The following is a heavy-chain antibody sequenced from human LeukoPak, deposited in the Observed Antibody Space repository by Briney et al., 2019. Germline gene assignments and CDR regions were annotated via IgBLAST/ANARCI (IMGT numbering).Heavy chain of an antibody. CDR3: AKAPRRGYDSSGYYLDY. J-gene: IGHJ4*02. CDR2: ISGSGGST. Sequence: GGSLRLSCAASGFTFSSYAMSWVRQAPGKGLEWVSAISGSGGSTYYADSVKGRFTISRDNSKNTLYLQMNSQRAEDTAVYYCAKAPRRGYDSSGYYLDYWGQGTLVTVSS. V-gene: IGHV3-23*01. CDR1: GFTFSSYA. D-gene: IGHD3-22*01.